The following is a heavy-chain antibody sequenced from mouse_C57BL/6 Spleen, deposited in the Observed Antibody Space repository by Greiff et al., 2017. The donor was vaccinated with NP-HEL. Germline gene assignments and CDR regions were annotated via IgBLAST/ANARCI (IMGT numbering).Heavy chain of an antibody. CDR1: GYTFTDYE. J-gene: IGHJ2*01. V-gene: IGHV1-15*01. D-gene: IGHD2-4*01. CDR2: IDPETGGT. CDR3: TRWYDYDEWGDY. Sequence: VQGVESGAELVRPGASVTLSCKASGYTFTDYEMHWVKQTPVHGLEWIGAIDPETGGTAYNQKFKGKAILTADKSSSTAYMELRSLTSEDSAVYYCTRWYDYDEWGDYWGQGTTLTVSS.